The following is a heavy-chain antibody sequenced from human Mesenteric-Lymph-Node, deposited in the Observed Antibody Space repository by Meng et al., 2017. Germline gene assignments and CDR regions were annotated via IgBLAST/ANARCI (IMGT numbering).Heavy chain of an antibody. D-gene: IGHD5-24*01. Sequence: QVQLPESGPALVKPSQTLPLTCTVSGGSISSGGYYWSWIRQHPGKGMEWIGYIYYSGSTYYNPSLKSRVTISVDTSKNQFSLKLSSVTAADTAVYYCVRGPSRWLQFSFDYWGQGTLVTVSS. V-gene: IGHV4-31*03. CDR3: VRGPSRWLQFSFDY. J-gene: IGHJ4*02. CDR1: GGSISSGGYY. CDR2: IYYSGST.